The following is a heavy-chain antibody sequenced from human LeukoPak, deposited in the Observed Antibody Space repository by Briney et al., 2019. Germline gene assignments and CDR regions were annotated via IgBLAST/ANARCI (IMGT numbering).Heavy chain of an antibody. V-gene: IGHV4-34*01. CDR2: INHSGST. J-gene: IGHJ4*02. CDR1: GGSFSGYY. D-gene: IGHD6-13*01. Sequence: SETLSLTCAVYGGSFSGYYWSWIRQPPGKGLEWIGEINHSGSTNYNPSLKSRVTISVDTSKNQFSLKLSSVAAADTAVYYCAGRIAAAGTNFDYWGQGTLVTVSS. CDR3: AGRIAAAGTNFDY.